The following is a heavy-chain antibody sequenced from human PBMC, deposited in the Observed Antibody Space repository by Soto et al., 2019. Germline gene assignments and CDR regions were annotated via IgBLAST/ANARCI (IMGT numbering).Heavy chain of an antibody. J-gene: IGHJ6*02. Sequence: SVKVSCKASGGTFNSYAISWVRQAPGQGLEWMGGIIPIFGTANYAQKFQGRVTITADESTSTAYMELSSLRSEDTAVYYCASFTIFGVVIELHNHYGMDVWGQGTTVTVSS. D-gene: IGHD3-3*01. CDR2: IIPIFGTA. CDR1: GGTFNSYA. V-gene: IGHV1-69*13. CDR3: ASFTIFGVVIELHNHYGMDV.